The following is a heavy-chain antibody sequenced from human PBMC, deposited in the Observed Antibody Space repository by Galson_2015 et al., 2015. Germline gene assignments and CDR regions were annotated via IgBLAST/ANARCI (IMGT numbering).Heavy chain of an antibody. CDR1: GFTFSSYS. Sequence: SLRLSCAASGFTFSSYSMNWVRQAPGKGLEWVANIKQDGSEKYYVDSVKGRFTISRDNAKNSLYLQMNSLRAEDTAVYYCASRRYYFDYWGQGTLVTVSS. CDR2: IKQDGSEK. CDR3: ASRRYYFDY. J-gene: IGHJ4*02. V-gene: IGHV3-7*01.